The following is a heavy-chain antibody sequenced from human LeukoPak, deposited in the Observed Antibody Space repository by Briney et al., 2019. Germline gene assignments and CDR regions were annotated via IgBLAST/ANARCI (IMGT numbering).Heavy chain of an antibody. J-gene: IGHJ3*02. CDR2: ISGSGGST. V-gene: IGHV3-23*01. Sequence: GGSLRLSCAASGFTFSSYGMHWVRQAPGKGLEWVSAISGSGGSTYYADSVKGRFTISRDNSKNTLYLQMNSLRAEDTAVYYCAKGLIYGDVPDDAFDIRGQGTMVTVSS. D-gene: IGHD4-17*01. CDR1: GFTFSSYG. CDR3: AKGLIYGDVPDDAFDI.